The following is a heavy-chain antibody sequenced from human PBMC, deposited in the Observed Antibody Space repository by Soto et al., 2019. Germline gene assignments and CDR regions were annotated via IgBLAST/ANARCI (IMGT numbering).Heavy chain of an antibody. CDR3: ARDRRTSSSPVLCGMDV. Sequence: GGSLRLSCAASGFTFDDYSMHWVRQAPGKGLEWVSVIYSGGSTYYADSVKGRFTISRDNSKNTLYLQMNSLRAEDTAVYYCARDRRTSSSPVLCGMDVWGQGTTVTVSS. D-gene: IGHD6-6*01. CDR1: GFTFDDYS. V-gene: IGHV3-53*01. CDR2: IYSGGST. J-gene: IGHJ6*02.